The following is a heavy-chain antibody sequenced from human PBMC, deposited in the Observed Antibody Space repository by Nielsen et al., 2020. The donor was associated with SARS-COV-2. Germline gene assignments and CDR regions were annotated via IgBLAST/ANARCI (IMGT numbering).Heavy chain of an antibody. CDR1: GGSISSGDYH. J-gene: IGHJ4*02. Sequence: SETLSLTCTVSGGSISSGDYHWNWVRQPPGKGLEWIGHIYYSGSTYYNPSLKSRVTISEDTSKNQFSLNLSSVTAADTAVYYCARTTVTTAFDYWGQGTLVTVSS. CDR3: ARTTVTTAFDY. D-gene: IGHD4-17*01. V-gene: IGHV4-30-4*01. CDR2: IYYSGST.